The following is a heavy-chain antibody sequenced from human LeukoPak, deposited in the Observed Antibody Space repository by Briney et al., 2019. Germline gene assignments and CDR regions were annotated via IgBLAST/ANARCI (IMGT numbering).Heavy chain of an antibody. D-gene: IGHD3-10*01. CDR2: ISGSGGGT. V-gene: IGHV3-23*01. J-gene: IGHJ4*02. Sequence: GGSLGLSCAVSGITLSNYGMSWVRQAPGKGLEWVAGISGSGGGTNHADSVKGRFTISRDNPKNTLYLQMHSLRVEDTAVYFCAKRGVVVRVFLVGFHKEANYFDSWGQGALVTVSS. CDR1: GITLSNYG. CDR3: AKRGVVVRVFLVGFHKEANYFDS.